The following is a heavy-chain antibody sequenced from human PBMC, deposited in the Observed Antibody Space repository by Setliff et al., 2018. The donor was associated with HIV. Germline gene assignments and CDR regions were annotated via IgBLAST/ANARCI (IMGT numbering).Heavy chain of an antibody. D-gene: IGHD3-3*01. CDR3: ARDRTFILEWLSH. J-gene: IGHJ4*02. Sequence: ASVKVSCKSSGYTFTDYFMHWVRQAPGQGLEWMGGIIPILGIANYAQKFQGRVTITTDESTSTAYMELSSLRSEDTAVYYCARDRTFILEWLSHWGQGTLVTVSS. V-gene: IGHV1-69*10. CDR2: IIPILGIA. CDR1: GYTFTDYF.